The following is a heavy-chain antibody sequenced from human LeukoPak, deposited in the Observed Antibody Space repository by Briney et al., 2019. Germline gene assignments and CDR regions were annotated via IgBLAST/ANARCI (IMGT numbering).Heavy chain of an antibody. Sequence: GGSLRLSCAASGFTFDDYAVHWVRQAPGKGLEWVSLISGDGGSTYYADSVKGRFTISRDNSKNSLYLQMNSLRTEDTALYYCAKDIEAVAGTFFDYWGQGTLVTVSS. V-gene: IGHV3-43*02. CDR3: AKDIEAVAGTFFDY. CDR1: GFTFDDYA. J-gene: IGHJ4*02. D-gene: IGHD6-19*01. CDR2: ISGDGGST.